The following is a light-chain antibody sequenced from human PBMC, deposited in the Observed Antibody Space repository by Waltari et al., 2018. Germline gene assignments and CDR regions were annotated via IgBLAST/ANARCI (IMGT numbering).Light chain of an antibody. Sequence: QSVLTQPPSASGTPGQRVTISCSGSSTNIGSNYVYWYQQLPGTAPKLLIYRINRRRSGVPVRFSGSKSGTSASLAISGLGSEDEADYYCAAWDDSLSGWVFGGGTKLTVL. V-gene: IGLV1-47*01. J-gene: IGLJ3*02. CDR1: STNIGSNY. CDR2: RIN. CDR3: AAWDDSLSGWV.